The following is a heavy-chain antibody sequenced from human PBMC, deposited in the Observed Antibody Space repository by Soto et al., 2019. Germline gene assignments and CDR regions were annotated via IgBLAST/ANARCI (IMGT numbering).Heavy chain of an antibody. D-gene: IGHD4-17*01. CDR1: GFTFTSYA. CDR3: ARGSAYSDYDLEY. J-gene: IGHJ4*02. CDR2: ISGTGGGT. Sequence: EVQLLESGGGVVRPGGSLRLACAASGFTFTSYAMTWGRQAPGKGLEWVSGISGTGGGTYYADSVNGRFTISRDKSKNTLSLHVNSLRAEDTAVYYCARGSAYSDYDLEYWGQGTLVTVSS. V-gene: IGHV3-23*01.